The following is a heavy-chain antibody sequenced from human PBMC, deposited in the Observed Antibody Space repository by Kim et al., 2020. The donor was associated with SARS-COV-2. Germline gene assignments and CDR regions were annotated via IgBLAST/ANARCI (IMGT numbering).Heavy chain of an antibody. CDR3: TSLEVINYGILTGDYYYYGMDV. CDR1: GFTFGDYA. V-gene: IGHV3-49*04. Sequence: GGSLRLSCTASGFTFGDYAMSWVRQAPGKGLEWVGFIRSKAYGGTTEYAASVKGRFTISRDDSKSIAYLQMNSLKTEDTAVYYCTSLEVINYGILTGDYYYYGMDVWGQGTTVTVSS. D-gene: IGHD3-9*01. CDR2: IRSKAYGGTT. J-gene: IGHJ6*02.